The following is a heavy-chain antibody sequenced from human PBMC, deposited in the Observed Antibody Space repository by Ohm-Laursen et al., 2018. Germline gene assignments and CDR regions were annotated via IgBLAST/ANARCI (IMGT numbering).Heavy chain of an antibody. J-gene: IGHJ4*02. V-gene: IGHV3-7*01. CDR3: AKDLGSGSCFDY. CDR1: GFTFSNYW. D-gene: IGHD1-26*01. CDR2: IKQDGGEK. Sequence: SLRLSCSASGFTFSNYWMSWVRQTPGKGLEWVANIKQDGGEKNFADSVKGRFTISRDNAKNSLYLQMNSLRAEDTAVYYCAKDLGSGSCFDYWGQGTLVTVSS.